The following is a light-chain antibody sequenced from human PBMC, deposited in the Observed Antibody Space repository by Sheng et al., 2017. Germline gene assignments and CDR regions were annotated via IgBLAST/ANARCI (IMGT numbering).Light chain of an antibody. V-gene: IGLV1-47*01. CDR3: AAWDDGLSVLYV. CDR1: SSNIGRNY. J-gene: IGLJ1*01. Sequence: QSVLTQPPSASGTTGQTVTISCSGSSSNIGRNYVYWYQQFPGTAPKLLIYGNNHRPSGVPDRFSASKSGTSASLAISGLRSDDEGDYYCAAWDDGLSVLYVFGTGTKVTVL. CDR2: GNN.